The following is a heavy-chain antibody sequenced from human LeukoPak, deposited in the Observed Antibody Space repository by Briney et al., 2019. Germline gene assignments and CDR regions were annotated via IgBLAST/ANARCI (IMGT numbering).Heavy chain of an antibody. CDR2: INSDGSST. D-gene: IGHD1-14*01. Sequence: PGGSLRLSCTASDISLRTYGMHWVRQAPGKGLVWVSRINSDGSSTSYADSVKGRFTISRDNAKNTLYLQMNSLRAEDTAVYYGAIIPYKNSFYYYGMDVWGQGTTVTVSS. V-gene: IGHV3-74*01. CDR3: AIIPYKNSFYYYGMDV. J-gene: IGHJ6*02. CDR1: DISLRTYG.